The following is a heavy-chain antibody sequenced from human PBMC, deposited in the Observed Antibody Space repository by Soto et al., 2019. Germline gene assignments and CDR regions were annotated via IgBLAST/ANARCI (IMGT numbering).Heavy chain of an antibody. CDR1: GYTSTSYD. D-gene: IGHD3-10*01. CDR2: MNPNSGNT. V-gene: IGHV1-8*01. Sequence: GASVKVSCKASGYTSTSYDINWVRQATGQGLEWMGWMNPNSGNTGYAQKFQGRVTMTRNTSISTAYMELSSLRSEDTAVYYCARGCYYGSGSSYYYYMDVWGKGTTVTVSS. J-gene: IGHJ6*03. CDR3: ARGCYYGSGSSYYYYMDV.